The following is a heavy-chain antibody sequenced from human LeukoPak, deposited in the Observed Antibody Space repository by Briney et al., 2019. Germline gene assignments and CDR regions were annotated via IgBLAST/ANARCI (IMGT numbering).Heavy chain of an antibody. CDR2: INSDGRST. J-gene: IGHJ4*02. CDR3: TRVFVGDEYSSSGY. V-gene: IGHV3-74*01. CDR1: GFTFSRYY. D-gene: IGHD6-13*01. Sequence: GGSLRLSCAASGFTFSRYYMHWVRQAPGKGLVWVSPINSDGRSTTYADSVRGRLTASRDNAKNTLYLQMNRLKVEDTAMYYCTRVFVGDEYSSSGYWGQGTLVTVSS.